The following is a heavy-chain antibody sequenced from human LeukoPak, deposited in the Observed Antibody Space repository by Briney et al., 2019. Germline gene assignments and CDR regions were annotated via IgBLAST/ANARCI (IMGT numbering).Heavy chain of an antibody. CDR2: IYSGGST. CDR3: ARVGYYDSSDTHDAFDI. V-gene: IGHV3-53*01. D-gene: IGHD3-22*01. CDR1: GFTVSSNY. Sequence: QPGGSLRLSCAASGFTVSSNYMSWVRQAPGKGLEWVSVIYSGGSTYYADSVKGRFTISRDNSKNTLYLQMNSLRAEDTAVYYCARVGYYDSSDTHDAFDIWGQGTMVTVSS. J-gene: IGHJ3*02.